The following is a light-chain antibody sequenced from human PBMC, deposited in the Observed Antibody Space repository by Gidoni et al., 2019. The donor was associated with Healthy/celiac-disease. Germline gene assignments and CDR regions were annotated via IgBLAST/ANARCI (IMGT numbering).Light chain of an antibody. CDR2: DAS. CDR3: QQYNNWPPRT. CDR1: QSISNN. V-gene: IGKV3-15*01. Sequence: EVVMTQSPATLSVSPGERATLSCRASQSISNNLGWYQQKPGQAPRLLIYDASTRATGIPARFSCSGSGTEFTLTISSLQSEDCAVYYCQQYNNWPPRTFGQGTKVEIK. J-gene: IGKJ1*01.